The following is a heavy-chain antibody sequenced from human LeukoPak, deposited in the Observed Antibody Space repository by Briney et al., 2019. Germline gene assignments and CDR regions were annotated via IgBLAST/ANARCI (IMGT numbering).Heavy chain of an antibody. CDR2: IRYDGSNK. CDR3: ANPWGTGSDY. CDR1: GFTFSSYA. D-gene: IGHD1-1*01. V-gene: IGHV3-30*02. J-gene: IGHJ4*02. Sequence: GGSLRLSCAASGFTFSSYAMHWVRQAPGKGLEWVAFIRYDGSNKYYADSVKGRFTISRDNSKNTLYLQMNSLRAEDTAVYYCANPWGTGSDYWGQGTLVTVSS.